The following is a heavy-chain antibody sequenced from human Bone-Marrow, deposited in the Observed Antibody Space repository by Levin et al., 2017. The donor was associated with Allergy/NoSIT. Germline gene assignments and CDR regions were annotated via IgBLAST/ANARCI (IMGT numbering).Heavy chain of an antibody. J-gene: IGHJ5*02. CDR3: ARAEYCGGGDCYSFDWFDP. D-gene: IGHD2-21*02. CDR2: LIPESGKT. CDR1: GYVFSTND. V-gene: IGHV1-8*02. Sequence: ASVKVSCRASGYVFSTNDIHWVRQATGQGLEWMGWLIPESGKTDYAQKFQGRVTMTRDTSQNTVYMELRNLRSEDTAVYYCARAEYCGGGDCYSFDWFDPWGQGTLVTVSS.